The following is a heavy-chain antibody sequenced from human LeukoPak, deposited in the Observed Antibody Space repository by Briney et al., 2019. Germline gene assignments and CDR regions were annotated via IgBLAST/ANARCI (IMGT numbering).Heavy chain of an antibody. CDR1: GVTFSSYD. Sequence: GGSLRLSCAASGVTFSSYDMNWVRQAPGKGLEWVSYISGSGTTIYYADSVKGRFTISRDYSKNSLYLQMNSLRAEDTAVYYCARDLVSSAYTFDIWGQGTMVTVSS. D-gene: IGHD3-16*01. V-gene: IGHV3-48*03. J-gene: IGHJ3*02. CDR3: ARDLVSSAYTFDI. CDR2: ISGSGTTI.